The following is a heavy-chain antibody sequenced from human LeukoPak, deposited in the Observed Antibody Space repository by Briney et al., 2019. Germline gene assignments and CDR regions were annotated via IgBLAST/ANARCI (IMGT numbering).Heavy chain of an antibody. D-gene: IGHD6-19*01. J-gene: IGHJ4*02. CDR3: ARSGFSTGFYLDF. V-gene: IGHV1-2*02. Sequence: GASLKVSCKASGYTFTGQFIHWLRQAPGHGLEWMGWIDPPSGAPHYAQKFQDTITLTRDTSIATAYMEVHRLQTDDTAVYYCARSGFSTGFYLDFWGQGTPISVSS. CDR1: GYTFTGQF. CDR2: IDPPSGAP.